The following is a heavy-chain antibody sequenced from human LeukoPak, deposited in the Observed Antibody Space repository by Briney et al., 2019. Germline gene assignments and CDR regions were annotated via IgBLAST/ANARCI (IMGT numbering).Heavy chain of an antibody. CDR2: INPNSGGT. D-gene: IGHD6-19*01. Sequence: ASVKVSCKASGYTFTGYYMHWVRQAPGQGLEWMGWINPNSGGTNYAQKFQGWVTMTRDTSISTAYMELSRLRSDDTAVYYCARGGLRYSGGWEPFDYWGQGTLVTVSS. J-gene: IGHJ4*02. V-gene: IGHV1-2*04. CDR1: GYTFTGYY. CDR3: ARGGLRYSGGWEPFDY.